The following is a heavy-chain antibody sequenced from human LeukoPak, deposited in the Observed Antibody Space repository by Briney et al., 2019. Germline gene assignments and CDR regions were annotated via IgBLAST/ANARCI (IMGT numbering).Heavy chain of an antibody. Sequence: GESLKISCAASGFTFSNYAMSWVRQAPGKGLEWVSAISGSGGSTYYADSVKGRFTISRDNTNNILYLQMNSLRAEDTAVYYLAKMALTMIVVPYYMDVWGKGTTVTVSS. J-gene: IGHJ6*03. D-gene: IGHD3-22*01. CDR3: AKMALTMIVVPYYMDV. CDR2: ISGSGGST. CDR1: GFTFSNYA. V-gene: IGHV3-23*01.